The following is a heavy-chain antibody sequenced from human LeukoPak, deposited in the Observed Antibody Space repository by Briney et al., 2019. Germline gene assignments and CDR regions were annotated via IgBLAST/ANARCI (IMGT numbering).Heavy chain of an antibody. Sequence: ASVKVSCKASGYTFTNYYIHWVRQAPGQGLEWMGIINPSGGSTSYAQKFQGRVTITTDESTSTAYMELSSLRSEDTAVYYCARERGYSYGHGVYWGQGTLVTVSS. CDR1: GYTFTNYY. CDR2: INPSGGST. V-gene: IGHV1-46*01. D-gene: IGHD5-18*01. J-gene: IGHJ4*02. CDR3: ARERGYSYGHGVY.